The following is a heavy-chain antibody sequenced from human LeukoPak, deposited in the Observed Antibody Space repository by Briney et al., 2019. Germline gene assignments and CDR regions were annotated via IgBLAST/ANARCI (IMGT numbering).Heavy chain of an antibody. D-gene: IGHD6-19*01. J-gene: IGHJ4*02. V-gene: IGHV4-39*01. Sequence: PSETLSLTCTVSGGSISSSSYYWGWIRQPPGKGLEWIGSIYYSGSTYYNPSLKSRVTISVDTSKNQFSLKLSSVTAADTAVYYCARSRYSSGWPEFDYWGQGTLVTVSS. CDR3: ARSRYSSGWPEFDY. CDR1: GGSISSSSYY. CDR2: IYYSGST.